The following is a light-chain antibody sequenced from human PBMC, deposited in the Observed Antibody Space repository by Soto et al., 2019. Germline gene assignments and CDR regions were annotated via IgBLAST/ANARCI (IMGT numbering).Light chain of an antibody. Sequence: EIVMTQSPATLSVSPEERATLSCRASQSVNSNYLAWYQQKPGQAPRLLIYGISKRATDIPDRFSGSGSGTEFTLTISSLQPEDFATYYCQQHGQWPITFGQGTLLEIK. CDR3: QQHGQWPIT. CDR1: QSVNSN. J-gene: IGKJ5*01. CDR2: GIS. V-gene: IGKV3D-15*01.